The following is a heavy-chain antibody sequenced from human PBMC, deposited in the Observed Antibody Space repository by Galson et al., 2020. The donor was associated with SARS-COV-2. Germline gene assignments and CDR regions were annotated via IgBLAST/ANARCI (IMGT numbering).Heavy chain of an antibody. D-gene: IGHD2-2*02. Sequence: ETLSLTCTVSGGSISSYYWSWIRQPPGKGLEWIGYIYYSGSTNYNPSLKSRVTISVDTSKNQFSLKLSSVTAADTAVYYCARQIPYCSSTSCYTGGAFDIWGQGTMVTVSS. CDR1: GGSISSYY. J-gene: IGHJ3*02. V-gene: IGHV4-59*08. CDR3: ARQIPYCSSTSCYTGGAFDI. CDR2: IYYSGST.